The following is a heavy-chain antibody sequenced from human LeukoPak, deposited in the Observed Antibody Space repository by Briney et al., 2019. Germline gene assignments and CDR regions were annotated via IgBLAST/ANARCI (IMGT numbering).Heavy chain of an antibody. CDR2: IIPIFGTA. V-gene: IGHV1-69*13. CDR1: GGTFSSYA. J-gene: IGHJ6*02. D-gene: IGHD4-23*01. CDR3: ANGVVTLYYYYGMDV. Sequence: ASVKVSCKASGGTFSSYAISWVRQAPGQGLEWTGGIIPIFGTANYAQKFQGRVTITADESTSTAYMELSSLRSEDTAVYYCANGVVTLYYYYGMDVWGQGTTVTVSS.